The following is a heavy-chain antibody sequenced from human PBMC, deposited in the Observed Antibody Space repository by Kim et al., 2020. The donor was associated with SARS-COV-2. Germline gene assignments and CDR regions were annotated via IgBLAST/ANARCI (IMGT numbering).Heavy chain of an antibody. D-gene: IGHD1-1*01. CDR3: AKGPVNGNNKDFDY. CDR2: ISSNSSSI. Sequence: GGSLRLSCAASGFTFSSYAMHWVRQAPGKGLECVSYISSNSSSIYYADSVKGRFTISRDNAKNSLYLQMNSLRAEDTAVYYCAKGPVNGNNKDFDYGGQGTLV. V-gene: IGHV3-48*01. J-gene: IGHJ4*02. CDR1: GFTFSSYA.